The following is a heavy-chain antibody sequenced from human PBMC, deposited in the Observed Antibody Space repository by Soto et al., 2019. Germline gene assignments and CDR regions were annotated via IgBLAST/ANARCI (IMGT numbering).Heavy chain of an antibody. D-gene: IGHD1-7*01. CDR1: GFTFSDYY. Sequence: GGSLRLSCAASGFTFSDYYMSWIRQAPGKGLEWVSYISSSGSTIYYADSVKGRFTISRDNAKNSLYLQMNSLRAEDTAVYYCARYWVKKAGTSVRRHYYYMDVWGKGTTVTVSS. V-gene: IGHV3-11*01. CDR3: ARYWVKKAGTSVRRHYYYMDV. J-gene: IGHJ6*03. CDR2: ISSSGSTI.